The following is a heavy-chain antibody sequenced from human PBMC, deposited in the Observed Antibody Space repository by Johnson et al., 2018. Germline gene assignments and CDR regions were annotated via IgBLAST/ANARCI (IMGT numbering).Heavy chain of an antibody. CDR2: TSHDGSIK. V-gene: IGHV3-30*18. D-gene: IGHD4-17*01. Sequence: QVQLVESGGGAVQPGRSLRLTCAASGFTFIRHGMHWVRQAPGKGLEWVAGTSHDGSIKKFADSVKGRFTISRDNSRNTVHLQMNNLRADDTAVYYCAKAATTIVRDAEYFQHWGQGALVTVSA. CDR3: AKAATTIVRDAEYFQH. J-gene: IGHJ1*01. CDR1: GFTFIRHG.